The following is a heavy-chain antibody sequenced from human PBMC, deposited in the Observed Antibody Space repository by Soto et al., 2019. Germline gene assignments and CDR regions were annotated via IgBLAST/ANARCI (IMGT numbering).Heavy chain of an antibody. V-gene: IGHV1-18*01. CDR3: ARDGITSGGSCYFY. CDR2: ISAYNGNT. D-gene: IGHD2-15*01. Sequence: ASVKVSCKAPGYTFTSYGVSWVRQAPGQGLEWMGWISAYNGNTNYAQKLQGRVTMTTDTSTSTAYMELRSLRSDDTAVYYCARDGITSGGSCYFYWGQGTLVTVSS. J-gene: IGHJ4*02. CDR1: GYTFTSYG.